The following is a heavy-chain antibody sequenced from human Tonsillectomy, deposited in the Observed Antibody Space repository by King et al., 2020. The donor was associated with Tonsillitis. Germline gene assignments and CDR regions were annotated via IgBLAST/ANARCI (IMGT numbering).Heavy chain of an antibody. D-gene: IGHD4-17*01. J-gene: IGHJ3*02. CDR2: VSGSGGKT. Sequence: VQLLESGGGLVQPGGSLRLSCAASGFTFRSYAMSWVRQAPGKGLEWVSGVSGSGGKTYYADSVKGRFTISRDNSKKTMYLQMNSLRAEDTAVYYCAKGQGYGDHDAFDIWGQGTMVTVSS. V-gene: IGHV3-23*01. CDR1: GFTFRSYA. CDR3: AKGQGYGDHDAFDI.